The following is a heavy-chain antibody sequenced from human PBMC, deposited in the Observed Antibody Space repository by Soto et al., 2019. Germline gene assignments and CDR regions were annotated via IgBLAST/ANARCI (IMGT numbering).Heavy chain of an antibody. Sequence: PSETLSLTCTVSGGSISRYYWSWIRQPPGKGLEWIGYIYYSVSTNYNPSLKGRVTISVDTSKNQFSLKLSSVTAADTAVDYYFDYWRQGTLVTVSS. J-gene: IGHJ4*02. CDR1: GGSISRYY. V-gene: IGHV4-59*01. CDR2: IYYSVST. CDR3: FDY.